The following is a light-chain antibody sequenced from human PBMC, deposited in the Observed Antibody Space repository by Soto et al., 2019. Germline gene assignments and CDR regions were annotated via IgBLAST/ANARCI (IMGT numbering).Light chain of an antibody. J-gene: IGKJ2*01. V-gene: IGKV1-6*01. CDR3: LQDYTFPHT. Sequence: AIQMTQSPSSLSASVGDRVTITCRASQGIGNALGWFQQKPGKAPNLLIYGASSLQSGVPSRFSGSGSGTDFTLTISSLQPEDFATYFCLQDYTFPHTFGQGTKLEIK. CDR1: QGIGNA. CDR2: GAS.